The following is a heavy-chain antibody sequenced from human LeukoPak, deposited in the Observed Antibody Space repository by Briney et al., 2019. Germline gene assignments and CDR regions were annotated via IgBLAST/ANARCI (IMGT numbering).Heavy chain of an antibody. J-gene: IGHJ4*02. Sequence: NRGESLKISCNGSGYSFTSYWIGWVRQMPGKGLEWMGIIYPGDSDTRYSPSFQGQVTISADKSISTAYLQWSSLKASDTAMYYCALRRGIFGVVTSDYWGQGTLVTVSS. CDR3: ALRRGIFGVVTSDY. CDR1: GYSFTSYW. V-gene: IGHV5-51*01. D-gene: IGHD3-3*01. CDR2: IYPGDSDT.